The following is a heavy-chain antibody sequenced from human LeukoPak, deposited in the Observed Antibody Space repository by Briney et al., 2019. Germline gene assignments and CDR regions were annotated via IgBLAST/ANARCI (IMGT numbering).Heavy chain of an antibody. CDR2: IYYSGST. CDR1: GGSISSSSYY. J-gene: IGHJ4*02. V-gene: IGHV4-39*07. Sequence: SETLSLTCTVSGGSISSSSYYWGWIRQPPGKGLEWIGSIYYSGSTYYNPSLKSRVTISVDTSKNQFSLKLSSVTAADTAVYYCARGKGDYWGQGTLVTVSS. CDR3: ARGKGDY.